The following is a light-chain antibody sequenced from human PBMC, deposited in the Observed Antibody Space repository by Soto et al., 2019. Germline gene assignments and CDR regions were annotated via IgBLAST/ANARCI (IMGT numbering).Light chain of an antibody. Sequence: DIQMTQSPSSLSASVGDRVTITCQAGQDIINYLSWYQQKPGKAPNLLIYDATKLESGVPSRFSGSGYGTSFTLTISGLQPDDFARYYCQQYANLPLTFGGGTKVEIK. CDR3: QQYANLPLT. CDR1: QDIINY. J-gene: IGKJ4*01. V-gene: IGKV1-33*01. CDR2: DAT.